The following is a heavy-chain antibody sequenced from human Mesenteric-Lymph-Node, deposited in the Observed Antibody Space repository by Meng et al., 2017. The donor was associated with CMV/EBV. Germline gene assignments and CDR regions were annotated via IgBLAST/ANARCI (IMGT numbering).Heavy chain of an antibody. CDR2: IYYSGST. CDR1: GGSISSYY. Sequence: SETLSLTCTVSGGSISSYYWSWIRQPPGKGLEWIGYIYYSGSTNYNPSLKSRVTISVDTSKNQFSLKLSSVTAADTAVYYCARGDIVVVPAAMGGGEAGERGGKGKRVTVSS. D-gene: IGHD2-2*01. J-gene: IGHJ6*04. CDR3: ARGDIVVVPAAMGGGEAGER. V-gene: IGHV4-59*01.